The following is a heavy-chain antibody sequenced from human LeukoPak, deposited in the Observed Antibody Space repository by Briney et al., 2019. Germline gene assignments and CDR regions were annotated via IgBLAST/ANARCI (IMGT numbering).Heavy chain of an antibody. Sequence: TGGSLRLSCAASGFTFSGYAMNWVRQAPGKGLEWVPGISGSGAGTYYADSVKGRFTISRDNSKNTLYLHMTSLRAEDTAVYYCARGGRYYYDSSGYYDYYYGMDVWGQGTTVTVSS. D-gene: IGHD3-22*01. CDR2: ISGSGAGT. J-gene: IGHJ6*02. V-gene: IGHV3-23*01. CDR1: GFTFSGYA. CDR3: ARGGRYYYDSSGYYDYYYGMDV.